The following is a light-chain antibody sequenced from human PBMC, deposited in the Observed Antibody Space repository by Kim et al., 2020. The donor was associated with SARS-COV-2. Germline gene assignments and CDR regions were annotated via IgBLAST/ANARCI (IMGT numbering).Light chain of an antibody. J-gene: IGKJ1*01. CDR3: QQSYTAPRT. Sequence: DTQMTQSPSSLSASVGDRVTITCRASQSISNYLNWYQQKSGTAPKLLIYAASTLQSGVPSRFSGSGSGTEFTLTISSLQPADFATYYCQQSYTAPRTFGQGTKVDIK. V-gene: IGKV1-39*01. CDR1: QSISNY. CDR2: AAS.